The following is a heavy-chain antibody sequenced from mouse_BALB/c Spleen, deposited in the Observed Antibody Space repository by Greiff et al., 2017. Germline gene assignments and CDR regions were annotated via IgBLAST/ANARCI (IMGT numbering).Heavy chain of an antibody. CDR3: AREDRYAWFAY. Sequence: EVQLQQSGPGLVKPSQSLSLTCSVTGYSITSGYYWNWIRQFPGNKLEWMGYISYDGSNNYNPSLKNRISITRDTSKNQFFLKLNSVTTEDTATYYCAREDRYAWFAYWGQGTLVTVSA. D-gene: IGHD2-14*01. CDR2: ISYDGSN. J-gene: IGHJ3*01. V-gene: IGHV3-6*02. CDR1: GYSITSGYY.